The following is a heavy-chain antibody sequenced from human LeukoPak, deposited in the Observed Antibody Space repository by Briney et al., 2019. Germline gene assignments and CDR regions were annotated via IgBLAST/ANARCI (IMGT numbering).Heavy chain of an antibody. CDR2: IYYSGST. CDR1: GGSISSYY. Sequence: SETLSLTCTVSGGSISSYYWSWIRQPPVKGLEWIGYIYYSGSTNYNPSLKSRVTISVDTSKNQFSLKLSSVTAADTAVYYCARGLSNYYYDSSGYTFDYWGQGTLVTVSS. J-gene: IGHJ4*02. CDR3: ARGLSNYYYDSSGYTFDY. D-gene: IGHD3-22*01. V-gene: IGHV4-59*01.